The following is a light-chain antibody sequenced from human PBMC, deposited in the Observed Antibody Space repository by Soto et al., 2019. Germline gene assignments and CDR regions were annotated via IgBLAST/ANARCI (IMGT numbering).Light chain of an antibody. J-gene: IGKJ2*01. CDR1: QSIGSW. CDR3: QHYNAFQFT. V-gene: IGKV1-5*01. Sequence: DIQMTQSPSTLSASVGDGVTITCRASQSIGSWLSWYQQKPGKASKLLLNNATNFQRGVPSRFSGSGSGTDFSLTISSLPPEDAATYFCQHYNAFQFTFGPGTKLEI. CDR2: NAT.